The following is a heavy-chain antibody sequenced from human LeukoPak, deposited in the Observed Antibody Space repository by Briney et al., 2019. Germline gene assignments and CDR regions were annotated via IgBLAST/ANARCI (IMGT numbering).Heavy chain of an antibody. D-gene: IGHD3-9*01. CDR2: INHSGST. Sequence: SSETLSLTCAVYGGSFSGYYWSWIRQPPGKGLEWIGEINHSGSTNYNPSLKSRVTISVDTSKNQFSLKLSSVTAADTAVYYCARDTLNALRYSWGIDYWGQGTLVTVSS. CDR1: GGSFSGYY. V-gene: IGHV4-34*01. CDR3: ARDTLNALRYSWGIDY. J-gene: IGHJ4*02.